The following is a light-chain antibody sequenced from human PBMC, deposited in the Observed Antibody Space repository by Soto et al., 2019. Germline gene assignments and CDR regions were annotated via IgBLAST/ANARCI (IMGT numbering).Light chain of an antibody. J-gene: IGKJ5*01. CDR1: QSVSTY. CDR2: DAS. V-gene: IGKV3-11*01. Sequence: EIVLTQSPATLSLSPGERATLSCRASQSVSTYLGWYQQKPGQAPRLLIYDASNRATGIPARFSGSGSGTDFTLTISSLEPEDFAVYYCQQRSNWITFAKGTGLEIK. CDR3: QQRSNWIT.